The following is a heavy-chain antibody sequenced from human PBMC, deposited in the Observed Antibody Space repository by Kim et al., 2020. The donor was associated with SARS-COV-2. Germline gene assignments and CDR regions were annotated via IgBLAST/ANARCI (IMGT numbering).Heavy chain of an antibody. CDR3: ARDGIAAAGTIAYYYGMDV. D-gene: IGHD6-13*01. Sequence: SRVTISVDTSKNQFSLKLSSVTAADTAVYYCARDGIAAAGTIAYYYGMDVWGQGTTVTVSS. J-gene: IGHJ6*02. V-gene: IGHV4-59*01.